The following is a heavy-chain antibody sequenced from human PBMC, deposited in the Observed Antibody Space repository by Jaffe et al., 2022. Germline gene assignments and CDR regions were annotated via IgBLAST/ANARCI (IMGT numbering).Heavy chain of an antibody. J-gene: IGHJ4*02. CDR3: ARGGGFNDYGDYVSSGGFDY. D-gene: IGHD4-17*01. Sequence: QVQLVQSGAEVKKPGSSVKVSCKASGGTFSSYAISWVRQAPGQGLEWMGGIIPIFGTANYAQKFQGRVTITTDESTSTAYMELSSLRSEDTAVYYCARGGGFNDYGDYVSSGGFDYWGQGTLVTVSS. CDR1: GGTFSSYA. V-gene: IGHV1-69*05. CDR2: IIPIFGTA.